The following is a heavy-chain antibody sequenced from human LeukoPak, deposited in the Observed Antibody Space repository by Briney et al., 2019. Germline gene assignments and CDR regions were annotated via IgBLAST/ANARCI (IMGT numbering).Heavy chain of an antibody. Sequence: ASVKVSCKASGYIFTSYGITWVRQAPGQGLEWMGWINPNSGGTNYAQKFQGRVTMTRDTSISTAYMELSRLRSDDTAVYYCARVSAYCGGDCYPPDYWGQGTLVTVSS. CDR3: ARVSAYCGGDCYPPDY. J-gene: IGHJ4*02. CDR2: INPNSGGT. D-gene: IGHD2-21*02. V-gene: IGHV1-2*02. CDR1: GYIFTSYG.